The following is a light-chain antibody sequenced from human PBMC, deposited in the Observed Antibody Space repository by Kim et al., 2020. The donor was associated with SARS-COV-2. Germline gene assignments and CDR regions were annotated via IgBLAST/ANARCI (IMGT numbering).Light chain of an antibody. Sequence: VSPGQTASITCSGDKLGDKYACWYQQKPGQSPVLVIYQDSKRPSGIPERFSGTNSGNTATLTISGTQAMDEADYYCQAWDSSTVVFGGGTQLTVL. CDR1: KLGDKY. CDR3: QAWDSSTVV. V-gene: IGLV3-1*01. CDR2: QDS. J-gene: IGLJ2*01.